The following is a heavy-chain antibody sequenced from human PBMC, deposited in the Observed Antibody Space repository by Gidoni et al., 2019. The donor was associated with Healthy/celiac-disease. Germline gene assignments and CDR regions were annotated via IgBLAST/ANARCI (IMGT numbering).Heavy chain of an antibody. J-gene: IGHJ5*02. V-gene: IGHV4-31*03. CDR2: IYYSGST. D-gene: IGHD5-18*01. CDR1: GRSISSGGYY. CDR3: ARDRTLYSYGQGWFDP. Sequence: QVQLQESGPGLVKPSQTLSLTCPVSGRSISSGGYYWSWIRQHPGKGLEWIGYIYYSGSTYYNPSLKSRVTISVDTSKNQFSLKLSSVTAADTAVYYCARDRTLYSYGQGWFDPWGQGTLVTVSS.